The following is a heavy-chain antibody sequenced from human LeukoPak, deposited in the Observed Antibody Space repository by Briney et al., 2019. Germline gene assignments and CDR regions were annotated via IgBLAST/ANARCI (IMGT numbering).Heavy chain of an antibody. CDR3: TRGGGQLDF. J-gene: IGHJ4*02. D-gene: IGHD1-1*01. Sequence: GGSLRLSCAAFGFTFSNSWISWVRQAPGKGLEWVANMSQDGSSIYYVDSVKSRFTISRDNAKYSLYLHMNSLRAEDTAVYYCTRGGGQLDFWSQGTLVTVSS. CDR1: GFTFSNSW. V-gene: IGHV3-7*01. CDR2: MSQDGSSI.